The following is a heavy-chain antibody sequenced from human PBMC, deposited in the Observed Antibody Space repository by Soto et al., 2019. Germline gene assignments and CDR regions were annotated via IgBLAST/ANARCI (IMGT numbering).Heavy chain of an antibody. CDR3: ARLDYYYYSDV. V-gene: IGHV4-59*12. Sequence: PSETPSLTCTVSGASITSYYWSWIRQSSGKGLEWIGYIHYSGSTNYNPSLESRVTMSIDTSESQFSLRLRSVTAADTAVYYCARLDYYYYSDVWGKGTAVTVSS. CDR1: GASITSYY. CDR2: IHYSGST. J-gene: IGHJ6*03.